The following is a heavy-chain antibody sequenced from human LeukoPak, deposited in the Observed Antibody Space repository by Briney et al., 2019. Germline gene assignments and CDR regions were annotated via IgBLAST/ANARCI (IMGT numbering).Heavy chain of an antibody. CDR1: GGSISSSSYY. V-gene: IGHV4-39*01. CDR3: ARNTTLVDSYSFDY. J-gene: IGHJ4*02. CDR2: IYYSGST. Sequence: SETLSLTCTVSGGSISSSSYYWAWIRQPPGKGLEWIGSIYYSGSTYYNPSLKSRVTISVDTSKNQFSLKLSSVTAADTAVYYCARNTTLVDSYSFDYWGQGTLITVSS. D-gene: IGHD2/OR15-2a*01.